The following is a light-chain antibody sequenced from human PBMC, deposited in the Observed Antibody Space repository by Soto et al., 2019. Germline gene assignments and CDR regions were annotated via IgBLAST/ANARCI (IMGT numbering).Light chain of an antibody. CDR3: SSYTTSTTRV. CDR2: DVS. CDR1: SSDVGVYDF. V-gene: IGLV2-14*03. Sequence: QSALTQPASVSGSPGQSITISCTGTSSDVGVYDFVSWYQQHPGKAPKLKIYDVSNRPAGVSNRFSGSKSGNTASLTISGLQAEDEADYYCSSYTTSTTRVFGGGTQLTVL. J-gene: IGLJ3*02.